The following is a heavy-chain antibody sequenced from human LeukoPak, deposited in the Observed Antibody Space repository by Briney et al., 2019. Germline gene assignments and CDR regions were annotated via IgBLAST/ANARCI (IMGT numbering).Heavy chain of an antibody. CDR1: GYSISRGYY. V-gene: IGHV4-38-2*01. CDR2: IYHSGNS. Sequence: PSETLSLTCAVSGYSISRGYYWGWIRQPPGKGLEWLGNIYHSGNSFYNPSLKSRVIISVDTSRNQFSLKLKSVTAADTAVYYCARADSGDYVADYWGQGTLVTVSS. J-gene: IGHJ4*02. CDR3: ARADSGDYVADY. D-gene: IGHD4-17*01.